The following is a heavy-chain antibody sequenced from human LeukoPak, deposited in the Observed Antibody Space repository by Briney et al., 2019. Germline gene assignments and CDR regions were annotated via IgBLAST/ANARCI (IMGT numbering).Heavy chain of an antibody. J-gene: IGHJ4*02. D-gene: IGHD6-19*01. Sequence: SETLSLTCTVPGGSISNYYWSWIRQPPGKGLEWIGYIYYSGNTNYNPSLKSRVTISVDTSKNQFSLKLSSVTAADTAVYYCARENYSSGWYGIIDYWGQGTLVTVSS. V-gene: IGHV4-59*01. CDR1: GGSISNYY. CDR3: ARENYSSGWYGIIDY. CDR2: IYYSGNT.